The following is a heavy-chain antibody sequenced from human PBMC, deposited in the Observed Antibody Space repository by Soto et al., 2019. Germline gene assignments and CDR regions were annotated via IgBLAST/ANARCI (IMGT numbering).Heavy chain of an antibody. Sequence: HGESLKISCEGSGYSFTKYWIGWVRQMPGKGLEWMGMIYLGDSDARYSPSFQGQVIISADKSINTAYLQWSSLQASDTAIYYCARTYSGTYPPPYYFDYWGQGTLVTVSS. CDR1: GYSFTKYW. D-gene: IGHD1-26*01. CDR3: ARTYSGTYPPPYYFDY. V-gene: IGHV5-51*01. J-gene: IGHJ4*02. CDR2: IYLGDSDA.